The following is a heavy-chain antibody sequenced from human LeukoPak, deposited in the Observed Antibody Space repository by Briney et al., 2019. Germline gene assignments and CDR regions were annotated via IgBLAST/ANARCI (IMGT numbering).Heavy chain of an antibody. V-gene: IGHV1-69*08. Sequence: SVKVSCKVSGASLTSHIMDWLRQAPGQGLEWMGLINPALKTSNYAQKFQGRVTITAEESANTAYMELTSLTSDDTAAYYCARVMRERHHFDSWGQGTLVIVSS. CDR3: ARVMRERHHFDS. CDR2: INPALKTS. J-gene: IGHJ4*02. CDR1: GASLTSHI. D-gene: IGHD1-26*01.